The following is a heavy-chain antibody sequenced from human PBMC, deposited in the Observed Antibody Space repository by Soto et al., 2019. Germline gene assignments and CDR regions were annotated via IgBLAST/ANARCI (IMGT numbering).Heavy chain of an antibody. J-gene: IGHJ6*03. Sequence: QVQLVQSGVEVKKPGASVKVSCKASGYTFTSYGFSWVRQAPGQGLEWMGWISAYNGDTNYAQKFQGRVTMTPDTSTSTANMELRSLRSDDTAVYFCARDPSTSKSPDYSYYYMDVWGKGTTVTVSS. V-gene: IGHV1-18*01. CDR2: ISAYNGDT. CDR1: GYTFTSYG. CDR3: ARDPSTSKSPDYSYYYMDV.